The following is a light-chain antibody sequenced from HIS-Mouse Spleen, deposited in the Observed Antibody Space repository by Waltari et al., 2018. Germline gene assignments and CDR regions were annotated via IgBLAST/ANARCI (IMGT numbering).Light chain of an antibody. CDR3: CSYAGSRTWV. J-gene: IGLJ3*02. V-gene: IGLV2-23*01. CDR2: EGS. Sequence: SALTQPASGAGAPGQSSKKRGRGRSSDVGSYNLVSWYPQPPGKAPKLMISEGSKRPSGVSNRYPCSKSGNTASLTISGLQPPPSPSSSSCSYAGSRTWVFGGGTKLTVL. CDR1: SSDVGSYNL.